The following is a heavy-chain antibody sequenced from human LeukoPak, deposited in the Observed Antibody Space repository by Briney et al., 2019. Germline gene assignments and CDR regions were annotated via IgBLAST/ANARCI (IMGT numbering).Heavy chain of an antibody. Sequence: GGSLRLSCAASGFTFSSYSMNWVRQAPGKGLEWVSSITTSSSYIYYAGSVKGRFTISRDNAKNSLYLQMNSLRAEDTAVYYCARDGYDSSGGYYYYYMDVWGKGTTVTISS. V-gene: IGHV3-21*01. CDR3: ARDGYDSSGGYYYYYMDV. CDR1: GFTFSSYS. CDR2: ITTSSSYI. J-gene: IGHJ6*03. D-gene: IGHD3-22*01.